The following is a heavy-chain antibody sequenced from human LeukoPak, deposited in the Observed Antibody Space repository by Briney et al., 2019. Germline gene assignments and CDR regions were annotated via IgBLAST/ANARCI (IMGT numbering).Heavy chain of an antibody. CDR3: ARSRGYSYGDFDY. J-gene: IGHJ4*02. CDR2: IKSDGGST. D-gene: IGHD5-18*01. V-gene: IGHV3-74*01. CDR1: GVTFSSYW. Sequence: GGALRLSCAASGVTFSSYWMHWGRHAPGRGLVRVSRIKSDGGSTNYADSVKGRFTISRDNAKNTLYLQMNSLRAEDTAVYYCARSRGYSYGDFDYWGQGTLVTVSS.